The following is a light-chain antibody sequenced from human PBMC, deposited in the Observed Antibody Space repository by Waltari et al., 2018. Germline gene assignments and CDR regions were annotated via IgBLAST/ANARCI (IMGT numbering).Light chain of an antibody. CDR2: CAS. Sequence: ELVMTQSPATLSASPGERATLSCSASQSVSSHLAWYQQKPGQAPRLLISCASTRATGSPARFSGRGSGTEFTLTISSLQSEDFAVYYCQQYHNWWTFGQGTKVEIK. CDR1: QSVSSH. CDR3: QQYHNWWT. V-gene: IGKV3-15*01. J-gene: IGKJ1*01.